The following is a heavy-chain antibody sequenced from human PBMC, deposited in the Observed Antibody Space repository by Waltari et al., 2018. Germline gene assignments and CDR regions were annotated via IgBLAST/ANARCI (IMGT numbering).Heavy chain of an antibody. CDR2: IKQDGSEK. J-gene: IGHJ6*03. D-gene: IGHD3-9*01. CDR3: ARLGNYDILTGYYKGYYYYYMDV. V-gene: IGHV3-7*01. CDR1: GFTFSSYW. Sequence: EVQLVESGGGLVQPGGSLRLSCAASGFTFSSYWMSWVRQAPGKGLEWVANIKQDGSEKYYVDSVKGRFTISRDNAKNSLYLQMNSLRAEDTAVYYCARLGNYDILTGYYKGYYYYYMDVWGKGTTVTISS.